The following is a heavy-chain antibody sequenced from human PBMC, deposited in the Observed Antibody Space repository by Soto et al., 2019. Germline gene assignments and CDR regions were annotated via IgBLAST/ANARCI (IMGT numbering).Heavy chain of an antibody. CDR1: GFTFTSAA. CDR2: IVVGSGNT. CDR3: AADGGGPGYYYYGMDV. D-gene: IGHD2-15*01. V-gene: IGHV1-58*01. Sequence: SVKVSCKASGFTFTSAAVQWVRQARGQRLEWIGWIVVGSGNTNYAQKFQERVTITRDMSTSTAYMELSSLRSEDTAVYYCAADGGGPGYYYYGMDVWGQGTTVTVSS. J-gene: IGHJ6*02.